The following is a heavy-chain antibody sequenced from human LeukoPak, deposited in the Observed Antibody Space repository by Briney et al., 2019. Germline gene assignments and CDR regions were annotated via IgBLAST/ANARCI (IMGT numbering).Heavy chain of an antibody. CDR2: IKQDGSEK. Sequence: GGSLRLSCAASGFTFSSYWMSWVRQAPGKGLEWVANIKQDGSEKYYVDSVKGRFTISRDNAKNSLYLQMNSLRAEDTAVYYCASSLFLTTSHAFDIWGQGTMVTVSS. D-gene: IGHD2-21*01. V-gene: IGHV3-7*01. J-gene: IGHJ3*02. CDR3: ASSLFLTTSHAFDI. CDR1: GFTFSSYW.